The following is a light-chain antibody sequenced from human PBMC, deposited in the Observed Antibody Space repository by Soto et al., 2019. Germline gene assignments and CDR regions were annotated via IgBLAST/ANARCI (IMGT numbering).Light chain of an antibody. V-gene: IGKV3-15*01. Sequence: EIVMTQSPATLSVSPGERATLSCRASQSVSSNLAWYQQKPGQAPRLLIYGASTRATGIPARFSGSGSGTEFTLTISSLQSEDFAVYYCQQYGSSGTFGQGTMVDVK. CDR3: QQYGSSGT. CDR2: GAS. J-gene: IGKJ1*01. CDR1: QSVSSN.